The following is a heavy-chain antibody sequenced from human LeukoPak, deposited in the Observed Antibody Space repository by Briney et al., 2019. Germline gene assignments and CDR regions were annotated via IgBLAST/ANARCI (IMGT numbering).Heavy chain of an antibody. CDR3: ATHRLRYCSSTSCYAGGGFDY. J-gene: IGHJ4*02. CDR2: FDPEDGET. V-gene: IGHV1-24*01. D-gene: IGHD2-2*01. CDR1: GYTLTSYY. Sequence: ASVKVSCKASGYTLTSYYLHWVRQAPGKGLEWMGGFDPEDGETIYAQKFQGRVTMTEDTSTDTAYMELSSLRSEDTAVYYCATHRLRYCSSTSCYAGGGFDYWGQGTLVTVSS.